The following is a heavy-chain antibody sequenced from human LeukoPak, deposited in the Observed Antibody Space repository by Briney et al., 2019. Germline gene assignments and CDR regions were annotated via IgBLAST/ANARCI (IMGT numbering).Heavy chain of an antibody. CDR1: GFTFSSYW. J-gene: IGHJ4*02. CDR2: IKQDGSEE. CDR3: ARKDWGLGFDY. Sequence: GGSLRLSCAASGFTFSSYWMSWVRQAPGKGLEWVANIKQDGSEEYYVDSVKGRFTISRDNAKNSLYLQMHSLRAADTAVYYCARKDWGLGFDYWGQGTLVTVSS. V-gene: IGHV3-7*01. D-gene: IGHD7-27*01.